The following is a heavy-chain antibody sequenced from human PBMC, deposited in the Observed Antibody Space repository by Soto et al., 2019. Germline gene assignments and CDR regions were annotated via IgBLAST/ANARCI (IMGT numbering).Heavy chain of an antibody. CDR1: GGSISSGGYY. J-gene: IGHJ5*02. CDR3: AGSVFP. CDR2: IYYSGST. V-gene: IGHV4-31*03. Sequence: QVQLQESGPGLVKPSQTLSLTYTVSGGSISSGGYYWTWIRQHPGKGLEWIGYIYYSGSTYYNPAPQSRVTRSVDTSKNQFSLKVSSVTAADTAVYYCAGSVFPWGQGTLVTVSS.